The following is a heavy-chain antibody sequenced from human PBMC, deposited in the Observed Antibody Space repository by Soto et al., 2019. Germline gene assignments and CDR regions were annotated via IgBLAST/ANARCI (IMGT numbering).Heavy chain of an antibody. Sequence: ASVKVSCKASGYTFTSYGISWVRQAPGQGLEWMGWISAYNGNTNYAQKLQGRVTMTTDTSTSTAYMELRSLRSDDTAVYYCARVGPVLRYFDWFEVLQNAYNWFDPWGQGTLVTVSS. CDR1: GYTFTSYG. J-gene: IGHJ5*02. D-gene: IGHD3-9*01. CDR3: ARVGPVLRYFDWFEVLQNAYNWFDP. CDR2: ISAYNGNT. V-gene: IGHV1-18*01.